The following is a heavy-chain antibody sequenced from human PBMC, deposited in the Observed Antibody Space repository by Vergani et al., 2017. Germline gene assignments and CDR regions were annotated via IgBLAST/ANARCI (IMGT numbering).Heavy chain of an antibody. Sequence: QVQLQESGPGLVKPSQTLSLTCTVSGGSISSGSYYWSWIRQPAGKGLEWIGRIYTSVSTNYNPSLKSRITISVDTSKNQFSLKLGPVTAADTAVYYCARDGKSRNCSSTSCYSWLRYWGQGTLVTVSS. J-gene: IGHJ4*02. CDR3: ARDGKSRNCSSTSCYSWLRY. D-gene: IGHD2-2*01. CDR1: GGSISSGSYY. V-gene: IGHV4-61*02. CDR2: IYTSVST.